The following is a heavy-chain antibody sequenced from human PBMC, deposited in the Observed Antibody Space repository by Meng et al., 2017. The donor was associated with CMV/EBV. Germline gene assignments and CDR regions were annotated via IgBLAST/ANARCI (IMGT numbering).Heavy chain of an antibody. CDR3: ARDRVSYSADFDY. V-gene: IGHV3-21*01. D-gene: IGHD5-18*01. CDR1: GFTFSSYG. Sequence: GGSLRLSCAASGFTFSSYGMHWVRQAPGKGLEWVSSISSSSSYIYYADSVKGRFTISRDNAKNSLYLQMNSLRAEDTAVYYCARDRVSYSADFDYWGQGTLVTVSS. J-gene: IGHJ4*02. CDR2: ISSSSSYI.